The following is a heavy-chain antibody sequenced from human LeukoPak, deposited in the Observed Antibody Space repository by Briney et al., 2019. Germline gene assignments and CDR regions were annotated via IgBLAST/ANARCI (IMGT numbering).Heavy chain of an antibody. CDR2: IYSTGGT. CDR3: ARDFCSDGSCYSYFHY. Sequence: HSETLSLTCSVSGGSISGYYWSWTRQPPGKGLEWIGYIYSTGGTNYNPSLKSRVIISLDTSKNQFSLGLSSVTAADTAVYYCARDFCSDGSCYSYFHYWGQGILVTVSS. D-gene: IGHD2-15*01. V-gene: IGHV4-59*01. CDR1: GGSISGYY. J-gene: IGHJ4*02.